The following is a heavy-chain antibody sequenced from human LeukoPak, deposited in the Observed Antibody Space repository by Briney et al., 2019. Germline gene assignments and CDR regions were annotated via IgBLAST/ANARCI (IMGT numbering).Heavy chain of an antibody. CDR3: AKVRTGGDYRYYFDY. CDR2: ISGSGGST. V-gene: IGHV3-23*01. D-gene: IGHD4-17*01. CDR1: GFTFSSYA. Sequence: GGSLRLSCAASGFTFSSYAMSWVRQAPGKGLEWVSAISGSGGSTYYADSVKGRFTISRDNSKNTLYLQMNSLRAEGTAVYYCAKVRTGGDYRYYFDYWGQGTLVTVSS. J-gene: IGHJ4*02.